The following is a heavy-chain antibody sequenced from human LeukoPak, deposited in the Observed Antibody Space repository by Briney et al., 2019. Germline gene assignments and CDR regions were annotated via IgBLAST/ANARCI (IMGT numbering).Heavy chain of an antibody. V-gene: IGHV3-48*04. D-gene: IGHD6-19*01. J-gene: IGHJ4*02. CDR3: ASELYRGIALAGHFDY. CDR1: GFTFSSYS. Sequence: PGGSLRLPCAASGFTFSSYSMNWVRQAPGKGLEWVSYISSSSSTIYYADSVKGRFTISRDNAKNSLYLQMNSLRAEGTAVYYCASELYRGIALAGHFDYWGQGTLVTVSS. CDR2: ISSSSSTI.